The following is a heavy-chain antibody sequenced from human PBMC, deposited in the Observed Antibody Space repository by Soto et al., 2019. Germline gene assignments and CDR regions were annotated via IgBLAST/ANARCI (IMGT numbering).Heavy chain of an antibody. CDR1: GGTFSSYA. Sequence: SVKVSCTASGGTFSSYAISWVRQAPGQGLEWMGGITPIFGTANYAQKFQGRVTITADGSTSTAYMELSSLRSEDTAVYYCARADSRIAAAGRAAFDIWGQGTMVTVSS. CDR3: ARADSRIAAAGRAAFDI. V-gene: IGHV1-69*01. J-gene: IGHJ3*02. CDR2: ITPIFGTA. D-gene: IGHD6-13*01.